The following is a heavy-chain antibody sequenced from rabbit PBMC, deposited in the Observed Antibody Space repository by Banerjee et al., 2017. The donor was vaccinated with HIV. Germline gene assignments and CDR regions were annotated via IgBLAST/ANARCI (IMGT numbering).Heavy chain of an antibody. V-gene: IGHV1S45*01. J-gene: IGHJ4*01. CDR3: ARDAKRDGYYFNL. CDR2: IDAGSSGST. Sequence: QEQLEESGGDLVKPEGSLTLTCTASGFSFSSNYYMCWVRQAPGKGLEWGACIDAGSSGSTYYASWAKGRFTISKTSSTTVTLQMTSLTAADTATYFCARDAKRDGYYFNLWGPGTLV. D-gene: IGHD1-1*01. CDR1: GFSFSSNYY.